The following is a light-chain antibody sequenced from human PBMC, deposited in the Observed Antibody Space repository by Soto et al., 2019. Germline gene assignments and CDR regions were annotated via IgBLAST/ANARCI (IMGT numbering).Light chain of an antibody. Sequence: EIVLTQSPATLSLSPVEGGTLSCRASQDVSDYLAWYQQKPGQAPRLLIYDASNRATGIPARFSGSGSGTEFTLTISSLQSEDFAVYYCQQFNKWPPSTFGQGTKVDI. CDR1: QDVSDY. V-gene: IGKV3-11*01. J-gene: IGKJ1*01. CDR2: DAS. CDR3: QQFNKWPPST.